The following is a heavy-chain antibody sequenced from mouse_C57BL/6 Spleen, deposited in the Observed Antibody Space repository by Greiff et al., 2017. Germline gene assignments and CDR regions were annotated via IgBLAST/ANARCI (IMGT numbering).Heavy chain of an antibody. V-gene: IGHV1-52*01. J-gene: IGHJ2*01. Sequence: VQLQQPGAELVRPGSSVKLSCKASGYTFTSYWMHWVKQRPIQGLEWIGNIDPSDSETHYNQKFKDKATLTVDKSSSTAYMQLSSLTSEDSAVYYCAREGLTGGFGYWGQGTTLTVSS. CDR1: GYTFTSYW. CDR3: AREGLTGGFGY. D-gene: IGHD4-1*01. CDR2: IDPSDSET.